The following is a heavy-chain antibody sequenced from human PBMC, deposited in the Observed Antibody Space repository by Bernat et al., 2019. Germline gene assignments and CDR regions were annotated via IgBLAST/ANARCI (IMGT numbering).Heavy chain of an antibody. CDR2: VRYDGSNK. J-gene: IGHJ6*01. CDR3: AKDHPYGMDV. CDR1: GFTFSDYG. Sequence: VQLLESGGGLVQPGESLKLSCAASGFTFSDYGMHWVRQAPGKGLEWVAFVRYDGSNKYYADSGKGRFSISRDNSKNTLYMQMNSLRPEDTAVYYCAKDHPYGMDVWGQGTTVTVAS. V-gene: IGHV3-30*02.